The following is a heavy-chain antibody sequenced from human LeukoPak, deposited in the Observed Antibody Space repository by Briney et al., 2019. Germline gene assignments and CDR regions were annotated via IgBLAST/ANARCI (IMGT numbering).Heavy chain of an antibody. J-gene: IGHJ4*02. CDR2: IYYSGST. V-gene: IGHV4-39*07. D-gene: IGHD2-15*01. CDR1: GGSISSSSYY. CDR3: ARDPHKIYCSGGSCYSAFFDY. Sequence: PSETLSLTCTVSGGSISSSSYYWGWIRQPPGKGLEWIGSIYYSGSTYYNPSLKSRVTISVDTSKNQFSLKLSSVTAADTAVYYCARDPHKIYCSGGSCYSAFFDYWGQGTLVTVSS.